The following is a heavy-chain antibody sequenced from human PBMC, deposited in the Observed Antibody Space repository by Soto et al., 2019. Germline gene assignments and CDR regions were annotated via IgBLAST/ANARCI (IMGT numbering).Heavy chain of an antibody. CDR2: MNPNSGNT. J-gene: IGHJ6*03. V-gene: IGHV1-8*01. CDR3: AREGWQNYDFWSGYYTHYYYYMDV. CDR1: GYTFTSYD. Sequence: ASVKVSCKASGYTFTSYDINWVRQATGQGLEWMGWMNPNSGNTGYAQKFQGRVTMTRNTSISTAYMELSILRSEDTAVYYCAREGWQNYDFWSGYYTHYYYYMDVWGKGTTVTVSS. D-gene: IGHD3-3*01.